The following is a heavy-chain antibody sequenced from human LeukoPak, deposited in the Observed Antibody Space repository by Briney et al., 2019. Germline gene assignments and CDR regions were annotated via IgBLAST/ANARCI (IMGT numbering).Heavy chain of an antibody. D-gene: IGHD6-19*01. J-gene: IGHJ4*02. CDR2: IYPGDSDT. CDR3: ARHSSGWPDY. V-gene: IGHV5-51*01. CDR1: GYSFTSYW. Sequence: RGESLQISCQGSGYSFTSYWIGWVRQVPGKGLEWMGIIYPGDSDTRYSPSFQGQVTISADKSLSTAYLQWSSLKASDTAMYYCARHSSGWPDYWGQGTLVTVSS.